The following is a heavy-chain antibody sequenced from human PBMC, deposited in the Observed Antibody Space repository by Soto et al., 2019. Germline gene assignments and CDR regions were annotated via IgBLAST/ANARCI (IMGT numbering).Heavy chain of an antibody. J-gene: IGHJ5*02. CDR3: GKVLVGATGHTDSDA. D-gene: IGHD2-15*01. V-gene: IGHV4-39*01. CDR2: MDYNGVT. CDR1: GGSIYRSGYY. Sequence: ASETLSLTCTVSGGSIYRSGYYWGWIRQPPGRGLEWIGNMDYNGVTYSNPSLKSRVTISRDTSKNQFSLKLTFVTAADTALYYCGKVLVGATGHTDSDAWGPGTLVTVSS.